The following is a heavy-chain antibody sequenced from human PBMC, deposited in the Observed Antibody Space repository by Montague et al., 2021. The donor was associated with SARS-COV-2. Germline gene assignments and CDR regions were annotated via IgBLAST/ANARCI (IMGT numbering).Heavy chain of an antibody. Sequence: SETLSLTCAVYGGSFSGYYWSWIRQPPGKGLEWIGEINHSGSTKYNPSLKSRVTISVDTSKNQFSLRLSSVTAADTAVYYCARLWDFYGSGSYKNSWFDPWGQGTRVTVSS. CDR2: INHSGST. CDR1: GGSFSGYY. V-gene: IGHV4-34*01. J-gene: IGHJ5*02. D-gene: IGHD3-10*01. CDR3: ARLWDFYGSGSYKNSWFDP.